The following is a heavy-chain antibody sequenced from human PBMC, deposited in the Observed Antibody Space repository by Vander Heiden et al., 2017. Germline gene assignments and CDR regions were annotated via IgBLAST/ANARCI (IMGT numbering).Heavy chain of an antibody. J-gene: IGHJ6*02. CDR2: IYYSGST. CDR3: ASQRGGYCSGGSCSSLYYYYYGMDV. CDR1: GGSISSNRYY. D-gene: IGHD2-15*01. Sequence: QLQLQESGPGLVKPSETLSLTCNVSGGSISSNRYYRGWIRQPPGKGLEWIGSIYYSGSTYYNPSLKSRVTISVDTSKNQFSLKLSSVTAADTAVYYCASQRGGYCSGGSCSSLYYYYYGMDVWGQGTTVTVSS. V-gene: IGHV4-39*01.